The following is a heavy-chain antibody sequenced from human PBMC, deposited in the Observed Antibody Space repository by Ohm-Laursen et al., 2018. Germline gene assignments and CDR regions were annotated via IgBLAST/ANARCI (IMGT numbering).Heavy chain of an antibody. CDR3: ARTRNFQPYDV. J-gene: IGHJ3*01. CDR2: SRDKANSYTT. D-gene: IGHD2/OR15-2a*01. V-gene: IGHV3-72*01. CDR1: GFTFSSQA. Sequence: SLRLSCTAAGFTFSSQAMDWVRQAPGKGLELVARSRDKANSYTTAYVASVKGRFSISRDDSENSLYLQMNSLKTEDTAVYYCARTRNFQPYDVWGQGTMVIVSS.